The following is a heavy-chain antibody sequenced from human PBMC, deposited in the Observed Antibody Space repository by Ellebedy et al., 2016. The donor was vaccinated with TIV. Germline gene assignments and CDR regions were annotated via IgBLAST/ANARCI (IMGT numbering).Heavy chain of an antibody. Sequence: ASVKVSCKASGYPFTAYYIHWVRQAPGQGLEWMGGIIGIFGATYYAPKFQGRATITVYRSTTTAYMELSSRTSDDTAFYYCARNSDVVLIPSAYASSFDIWGQGTMVTVSS. J-gene: IGHJ3*02. D-gene: IGHD2-21*01. V-gene: IGHV1-69*13. CDR1: GYPFTAYY. CDR2: IIGIFGAT. CDR3: ARNSDVVLIPSAYASSFDI.